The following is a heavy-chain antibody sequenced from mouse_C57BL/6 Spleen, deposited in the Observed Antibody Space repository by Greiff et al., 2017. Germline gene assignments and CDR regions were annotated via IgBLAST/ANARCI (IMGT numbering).Heavy chain of an antibody. D-gene: IGHD1-1*01. J-gene: IGHJ2*01. V-gene: IGHV10-3*01. Sequence: EVMLVESGGGLVQPKGSLKLSCAASGFTFNTYAMHWVRQAPGKGLEWVARIRSKSSNYATYYADSVNDRFTISRDDSQNMLYLQMNNLKTEDTAMYYCVREDYYGSNYYFDYWGQCTTLTVSS. CDR1: GFTFNTYA. CDR3: VREDYYGSNYYFDY. CDR2: IRSKSSNYAT.